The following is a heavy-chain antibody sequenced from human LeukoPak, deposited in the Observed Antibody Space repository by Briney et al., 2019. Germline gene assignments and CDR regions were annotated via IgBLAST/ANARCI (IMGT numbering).Heavy chain of an antibody. CDR1: GGSFSGYY. Sequence: SETLSLTCAVYGGSFSGYYWSWIRQPPGKGLEWIGEINHSGSTNYNPSLKSRVTISVDTSKNQFSLKLGSVTAADTAVYYCARGAITMRGSYFDYWGQGTLVTVSS. D-gene: IGHD3-10*01. J-gene: IGHJ4*03. V-gene: IGHV4-34*01. CDR3: ARGAITMRGSYFDY. CDR2: INHSGST.